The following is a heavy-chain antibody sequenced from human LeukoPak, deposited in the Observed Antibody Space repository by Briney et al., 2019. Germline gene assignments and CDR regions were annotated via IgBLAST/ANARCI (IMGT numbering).Heavy chain of an antibody. CDR2: INAGNGNT. D-gene: IGHD2-2*02. CDR3: ARVILLYQHFDY. Sequence: ASVKVSCKASGYTFTSYAMHWVRQAPGQRLEWMGWINAGNGNTKYSQKFQGRVTITRDTSASTAYMELSSLRSEDTAVYYCARVILLYQHFDYWGQGTLVTVSS. J-gene: IGHJ4*02. CDR1: GYTFTSYA. V-gene: IGHV1-3*01.